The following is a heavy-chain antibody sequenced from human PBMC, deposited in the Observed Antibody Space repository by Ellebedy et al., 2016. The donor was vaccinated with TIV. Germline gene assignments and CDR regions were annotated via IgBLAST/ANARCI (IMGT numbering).Heavy chain of an antibody. V-gene: IGHV3-30-3*01. J-gene: IGHJ4*02. D-gene: IGHD3-16*02. CDR1: GFIFSRHA. CDR2: ISFDASKE. Sequence: GESLKISXAAPGFIFSRHAMYWVRQAPGKGLEWVAVISFDASKEYYADSVKGRFTIFRDNSKNMLYLQMNSLRTEDTAVYYCAGPLGELSLFKYWGQGILVTVSS. CDR3: AGPLGELSLFKY.